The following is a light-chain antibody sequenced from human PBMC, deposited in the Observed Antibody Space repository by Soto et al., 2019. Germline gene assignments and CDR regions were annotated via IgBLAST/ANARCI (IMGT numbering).Light chain of an antibody. V-gene: IGKV3D-15*01. CDR1: QSVSSY. CDR3: QQYNNWPPAWT. J-gene: IGKJ1*01. CDR2: DAS. Sequence: EIVLTQSPATLSLSPGERVTLSCRASQSVSSYLVWYQQKPGQAPRLLIYDASNRATGIPARFSGSGSGTQFTLTISSLQSEDFAVYYCQQYNNWPPAWTFGQGTKVDIK.